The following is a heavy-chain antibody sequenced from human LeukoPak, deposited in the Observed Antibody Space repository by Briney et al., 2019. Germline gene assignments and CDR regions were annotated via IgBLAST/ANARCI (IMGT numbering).Heavy chain of an antibody. CDR3: ATAGGSVFGGVGAFDI. CDR1: GGTFSSYA. J-gene: IGHJ3*02. Sequence: SVKVSCKASGGTFSSYAISWVRQAPGQGLEWMGGIIPIFGTANYAQKFQGRVAITADESTSTAYMELSSLRSEDTAVYYCATAGGSVFGGVGAFDIWGQGTMVTVSS. CDR2: IIPIFGTA. V-gene: IGHV1-69*13. D-gene: IGHD2-8*02.